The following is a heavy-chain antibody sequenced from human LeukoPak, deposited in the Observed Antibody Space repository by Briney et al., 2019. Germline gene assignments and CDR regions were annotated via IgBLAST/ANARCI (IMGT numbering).Heavy chain of an antibody. J-gene: IGHJ3*02. V-gene: IGHV4-59*01. CDR2: IYYSGST. CDR3: AGGVAFDAFDI. CDR1: GGSISSYY. Sequence: SETLSLTCTVSGGSISSYYWSWMRQPPGKGLEWIGYIYYSGSTNYNPSLKSRVTISVDTSKNQFSLKLSSVTAADTAVYYCAGGVAFDAFDIWGQGTMVTVSS. D-gene: IGHD2-15*01.